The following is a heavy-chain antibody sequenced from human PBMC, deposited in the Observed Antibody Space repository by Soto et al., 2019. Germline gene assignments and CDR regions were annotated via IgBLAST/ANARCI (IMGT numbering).Heavy chain of an antibody. CDR3: ARGEEGRVGFDY. CDR2: IIPIFGTA. D-gene: IGHD1-26*01. J-gene: IGHJ4*02. CDR1: GGTFSSYA. Sequence: QVQLVQSGAEVKKPGSSVKVSCQASGGTFSSYAISWVRQAPGQGLEWVGGIIPIFGTANYAQKFQGRVTITADEFTSTDYMELSSLRSEDTAVYSCARGEEGRVGFDYWGQGTLVTVSS. V-gene: IGHV1-69*01.